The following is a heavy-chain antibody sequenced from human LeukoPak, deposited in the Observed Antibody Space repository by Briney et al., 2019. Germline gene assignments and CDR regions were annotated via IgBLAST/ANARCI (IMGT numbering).Heavy chain of an antibody. J-gene: IGHJ6*02. Sequence: SETLSLTCTVSGGSISSYYWSWIRQPPGKGLEWIGEIYHSGSTNYNPSLKSRVTISVDKSKNQFSLKLSSVTAADTAVYYCARDGGYSSGWDTSYYYYGMDVWSQGTTVTVSS. CDR1: GGSISSYY. V-gene: IGHV4-59*12. CDR2: IYHSGST. CDR3: ARDGGYSSGWDTSYYYYGMDV. D-gene: IGHD6-19*01.